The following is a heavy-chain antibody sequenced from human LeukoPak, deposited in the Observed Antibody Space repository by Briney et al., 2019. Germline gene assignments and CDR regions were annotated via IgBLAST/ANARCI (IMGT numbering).Heavy chain of an antibody. Sequence: GGSLRLSCAASGFTFSSYWIHWVRQAPGKGLVWVSSINSEGSSTIYADSVTGRFTISRDNAKNTLYLQMNSLRAEDTAVYYCARDSDRYYMAVWGKGTTVTVSS. CDR2: INSEGSST. J-gene: IGHJ6*03. CDR3: ARDSDRYYMAV. V-gene: IGHV3-74*01. CDR1: GFTFSSYW.